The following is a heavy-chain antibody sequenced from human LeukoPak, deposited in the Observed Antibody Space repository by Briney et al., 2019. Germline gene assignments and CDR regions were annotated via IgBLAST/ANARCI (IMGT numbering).Heavy chain of an antibody. CDR1: GVSISNYC. Sequence: SSETLSLTCTVSGVSISNYCWAWIRQPPGKGLEWIGYIHYSGSTNYNPSLKSRVTISVDMSKNQFSLKLSSVTAADTAVYYCATDSGRGWDYSFDYWGQGTLVTVSS. CDR2: IHYSGST. V-gene: IGHV4-59*01. D-gene: IGHD3-10*01. CDR3: ATDSGRGWDYSFDY. J-gene: IGHJ4*02.